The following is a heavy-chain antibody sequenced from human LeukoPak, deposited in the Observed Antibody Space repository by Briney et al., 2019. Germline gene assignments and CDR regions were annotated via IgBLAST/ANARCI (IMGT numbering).Heavy chain of an antibody. CDR2: FNPNSGGT. CDR1: GYTFTAYY. V-gene: IGHV1-2*02. CDR3: AREYYFDNSGYYGVGDY. J-gene: IGHJ4*02. D-gene: IGHD3-22*01. Sequence: ASVKVSCKASGYTFTAYYIHWVRQAPGQGLEWMGWFNPNSGGTNYAQEFQGRVTMTRDTSISTAYMELSRLRSDDTAEYYCAREYYFDNSGYYGVGDYWGQGTLVTVSS.